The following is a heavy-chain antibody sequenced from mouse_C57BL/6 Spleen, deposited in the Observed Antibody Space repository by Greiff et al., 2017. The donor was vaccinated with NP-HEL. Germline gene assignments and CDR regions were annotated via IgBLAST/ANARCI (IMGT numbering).Heavy chain of an antibody. CDR1: GYTFTDYY. Sequence: VQLQQSGPELVKPGASVKISCKASGYTFTDYYMNWVKQSHGKSLEWIGDINPNNGGTSYNQKFKGKATLTVDKSSSTAYMELRSLTSEDSAVYYCARGGYYGPMDYWGQGTSVTVSS. V-gene: IGHV1-26*01. D-gene: IGHD1-1*01. CDR2: INPNNGGT. CDR3: ARGGYYGPMDY. J-gene: IGHJ4*01.